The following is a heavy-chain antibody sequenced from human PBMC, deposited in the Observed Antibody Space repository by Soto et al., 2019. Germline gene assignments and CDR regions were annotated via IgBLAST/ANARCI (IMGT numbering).Heavy chain of an antibody. D-gene: IGHD2-2*01. V-gene: IGHV3-23*01. CDR3: AKALLVVPAAKYYYYGMDV. Sequence: GGSLRLSCAASGFTFSSYAMSWVRQAPGKGLEWVSAISGSGGSTYYADSVKGRFTISRDNSKNTLYLQMNSLRAEDTAVYYCAKALLVVPAAKYYYYGMDVWGQGTTVTVSS. CDR1: GFTFSSYA. CDR2: ISGSGGST. J-gene: IGHJ6*02.